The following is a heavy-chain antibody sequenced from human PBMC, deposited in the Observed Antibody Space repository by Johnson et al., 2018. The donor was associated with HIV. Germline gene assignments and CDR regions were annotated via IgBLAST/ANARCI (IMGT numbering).Heavy chain of an antibody. CDR3: ARDPSYDMAHTDGFDI. D-gene: IGHD3-22*01. CDR2: ISHDGSNK. V-gene: IGHV3-30-3*01. J-gene: IGHJ3*02. Sequence: QVQLVESGGGVVQPGRSLRLSCAASGFTFSSMHWDRQAPGKGLEWVAVISHDGSNKYYADSVKGRFTISSDNSKDTLYLQMNSLRAEDTAVYYCARDPSYDMAHTDGFDIWGQGTMVTVSS. CDR1: GFTFSS.